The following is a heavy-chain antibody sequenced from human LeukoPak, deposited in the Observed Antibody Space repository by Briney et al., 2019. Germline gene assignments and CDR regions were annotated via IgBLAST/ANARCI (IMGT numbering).Heavy chain of an antibody. D-gene: IGHD2/OR15-2a*01. V-gene: IGHV3-23*01. J-gene: IGHJ4*02. CDR3: AKDRGSISY. CDR2: IGGSGANT. CDR1: GFTFSSYS. Sequence: GGSLRLSCAASGFTFSSYSMNWVRQAPGKGLEWVSVIGGSGANTDYADSVKGRFTISRDNSKNTLYLQMNSLRAEDTAVYYCAKDRGSISYWGQGTLVTVSS.